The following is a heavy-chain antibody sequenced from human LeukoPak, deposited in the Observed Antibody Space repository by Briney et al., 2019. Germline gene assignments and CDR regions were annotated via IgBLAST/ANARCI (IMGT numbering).Heavy chain of an antibody. CDR1: GGSISSSSYY. CDR3: ADLRSPTGQLGPSH. D-gene: IGHD6-6*01. J-gene: IGHJ4*02. V-gene: IGHV4-39*07. CDR2: IYYSGST. Sequence: SETLSLTCTVSGGSISSSSYYWGWIRQPPGKGLEWIGSIYYSGSTYYNPSLKSRVTISVDTSKNQFSLKLSSVTAADTAVYYCADLRSPTGQLGPSHWGQGTLVTVSS.